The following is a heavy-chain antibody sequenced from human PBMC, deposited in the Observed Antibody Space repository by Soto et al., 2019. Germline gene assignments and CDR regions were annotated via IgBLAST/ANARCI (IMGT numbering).Heavy chain of an antibody. CDR3: ASSPTVTTYWFDP. J-gene: IGHJ5*02. Sequence: LSLTCTVSGGSISSSSYYWGWIRQPPGKGLEWIGSIYYSGSTYYNPSLKSRVTISVDTSKNQFSLKLSSVTAADTAVYYCASSPTVTTYWFDPWGQGTLVTVSS. V-gene: IGHV4-39*01. CDR1: GGSISSSSYY. D-gene: IGHD4-4*01. CDR2: IYYSGST.